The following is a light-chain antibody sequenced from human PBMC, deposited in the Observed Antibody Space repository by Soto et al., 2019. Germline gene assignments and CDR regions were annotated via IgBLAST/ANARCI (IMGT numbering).Light chain of an antibody. J-gene: IGKJ5*01. CDR3: QQYNNWPLT. CDR2: GAS. Sequence: EIVLTQSPATLSVSPGERVTLSCRASQGIRSNLAWHQQKRGQPPRLLLYGASTRATDTPVRFGGSGSGTEFTLTITSLQSEDFAVYYCQQYNNWPLTFGQGTRLEIK. CDR1: QGIRSN. V-gene: IGKV3-15*01.